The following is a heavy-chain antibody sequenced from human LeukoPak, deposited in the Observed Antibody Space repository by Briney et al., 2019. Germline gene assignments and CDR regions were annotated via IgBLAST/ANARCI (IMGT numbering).Heavy chain of an antibody. D-gene: IGHD6-13*01. CDR2: IYSGGST. V-gene: IGHV3-53*01. Sequence: GGSQRLSCAASGFTVSSNYMSWVRQAPGKGLEWVSVIYSGGSTYYADFVKGRLTISRDNSKNTLYLQMNSLRAEDTAVYYCAREGSSWSFDYWGQGTLVTVSS. CDR1: GFTVSSNY. J-gene: IGHJ4*02. CDR3: AREGSSWSFDY.